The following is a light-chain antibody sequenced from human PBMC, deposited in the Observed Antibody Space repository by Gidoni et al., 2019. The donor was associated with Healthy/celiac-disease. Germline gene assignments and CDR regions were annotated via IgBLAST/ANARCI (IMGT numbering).Light chain of an antibody. CDR3: QVWDSSSVV. V-gene: IGLV3-9*01. CDR2: RDS. Sequence: SYELTQPLSVSLALGQMARITCGGNNIGSKNVHWYQQKPGQAPVLVIYRDSNRPSGIPERFSGSNSGNTATLTISRAQAGDEADYYCQVWDSSSVVFGGGTKLTVL. CDR1: NIGSKN. J-gene: IGLJ2*01.